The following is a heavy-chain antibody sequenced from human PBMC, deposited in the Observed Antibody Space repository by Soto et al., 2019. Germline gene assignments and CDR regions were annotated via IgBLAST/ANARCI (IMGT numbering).Heavy chain of an antibody. CDR1: GFTFSSYD. CDR3: TRNTVTTSGYYGMDV. CDR2: IGTAGDT. J-gene: IGHJ6*02. Sequence: GSLRLSCAASGFTFSSYDMHWVRQATGKGLEWVSAIGTAGDTYYPGSVKGRFTISRENAKNSLYLQMNSLRAEDTAVYYCTRNTVTTSGYYGMDVWGQGTTVTVSS. D-gene: IGHD4-17*01. V-gene: IGHV3-13*01.